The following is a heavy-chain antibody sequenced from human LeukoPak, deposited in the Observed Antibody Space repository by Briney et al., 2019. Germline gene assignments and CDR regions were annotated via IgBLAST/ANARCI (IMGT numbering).Heavy chain of an antibody. Sequence: GGSLRLSCAASGFTFSSYEMNWVRQAPGKGLEWVSYISSSGSTIYYADSVKGRFTISRDNAKNSLYLQMNSLRAEDTAVYYCAKDLRGTVASSGDDYWGQGTLVTVSS. D-gene: IGHD6-19*01. J-gene: IGHJ4*02. V-gene: IGHV3-48*03. CDR2: ISSSGSTI. CDR3: AKDLRGTVASSGDDY. CDR1: GFTFSSYE.